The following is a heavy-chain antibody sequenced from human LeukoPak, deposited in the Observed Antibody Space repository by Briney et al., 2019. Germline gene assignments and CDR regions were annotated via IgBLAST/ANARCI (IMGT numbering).Heavy chain of an antibody. CDR1: GYTLTELS. Sequence: ASVKVSCKVSGYTLTELSMHWVRQAPGKGLEWMGGFDPEDGETIYAQKFQGRVTMTEDTSTDTAYMGLSSLRSEDTAVYYCATIEYSRGWFDPWGQGTLVTVSS. CDR2: FDPEDGET. J-gene: IGHJ5*02. CDR3: ATIEYSRGWFDP. D-gene: IGHD6-6*01. V-gene: IGHV1-24*01.